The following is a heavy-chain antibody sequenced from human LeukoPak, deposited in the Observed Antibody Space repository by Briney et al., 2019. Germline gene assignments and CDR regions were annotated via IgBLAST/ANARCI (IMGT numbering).Heavy chain of an antibody. CDR1: GFTFSSYD. CDR3: ARGRGSSWYGGLFTFDY. CDR2: IWYDGSNK. J-gene: IGHJ4*02. Sequence: GGSLRLSCAASGFTFSSYDMHWVRQAPGKGLEWVAVIWYDGSNKYYADSVKGRFTISRDNSKNTLYLQMNSLRAEDTAVYYCARGRGSSWYGGLFTFDYWGQGTLVTVSS. D-gene: IGHD6-13*01. V-gene: IGHV3-33*01.